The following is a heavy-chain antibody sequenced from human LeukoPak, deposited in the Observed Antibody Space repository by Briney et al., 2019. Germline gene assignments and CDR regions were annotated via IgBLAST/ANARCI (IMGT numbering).Heavy chain of an antibody. V-gene: IGHV3-7*03. CDR3: ARVQPYYDILTGYYTYYFDY. J-gene: IGHJ4*02. Sequence: GGSLRLSCAASGFTFSSYWISWVRQAPGKGLEWVANIKQDGSEKYYVDSVKGRFTISRDNAKNSLYLQMNSLRAEDTAVYYCARVQPYYDILTGYYTYYFDYWGQGTLVTVSS. D-gene: IGHD3-9*01. CDR1: GFTFSSYW. CDR2: IKQDGSEK.